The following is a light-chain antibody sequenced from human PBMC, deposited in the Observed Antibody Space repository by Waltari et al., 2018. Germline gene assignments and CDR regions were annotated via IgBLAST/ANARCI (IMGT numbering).Light chain of an antibody. CDR1: SGRRSNV. CDR3: QTGGHGTWV. J-gene: IGLJ3*02. CDR2: VNSDGSH. V-gene: IGLV4-69*01. Sequence: QLVLTQSPSASASLGASVKLTCTLSSGRRSNVNAWLPQQPEKGPRYLMKVNSDGSHSKGDEIPDRFSGSTSGAERYLTISSVQPEDETDYYCQTGGHGTWVFGGGTKLTVL.